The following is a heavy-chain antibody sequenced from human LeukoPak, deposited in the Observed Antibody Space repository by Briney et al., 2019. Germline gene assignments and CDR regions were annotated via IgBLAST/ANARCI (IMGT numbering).Heavy chain of an antibody. V-gene: IGHV1-18*01. CDR2: ISAYNGNT. D-gene: IGHD6-13*01. J-gene: IGHJ5*02. CDR3: ARGSDSSSWYTPNNWFDP. Sequence: ASVKVSCKASGYTFTSYDINWVRQAPGQGLEWMGWISAYNGNTNYAQKLQGRVTMTTDTSTSTAYMELRSLRSDDTAVYYCARGSDSSSWYTPNNWFDPWGQGTLVTVSS. CDR1: GYTFTSYD.